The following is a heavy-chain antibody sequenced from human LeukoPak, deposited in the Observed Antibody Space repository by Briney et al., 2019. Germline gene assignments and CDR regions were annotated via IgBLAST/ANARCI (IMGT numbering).Heavy chain of an antibody. CDR2: IYYSGRT. CDR1: GGSINSYY. D-gene: IGHD5-24*01. CDR3: ARARDGHINNWFDP. J-gene: IGHJ5*02. V-gene: IGHV4-59*01. Sequence: PSETLSLTCTVSGGSINSYYWSWIRQPPGKGLEWIGYIYYSGRTNYNPSLKSRVTISVDTSKNQFSLKMSSVTAADTDVYYCARARDGHINNWFDPWGQGTLVTVSS.